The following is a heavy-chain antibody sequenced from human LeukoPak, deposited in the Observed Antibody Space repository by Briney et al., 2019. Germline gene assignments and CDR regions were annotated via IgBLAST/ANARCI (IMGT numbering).Heavy chain of an antibody. CDR3: ARGATTGRGLWFVP. CDR2: IIPIFGTA. J-gene: IGHJ5*02. CDR1: GGTFSSYA. D-gene: IGHD1-1*01. V-gene: IGHV1-69*01. Sequence: SVKVSCKASGGTFSSYAISWVRQAPGQGLEWMGGIIPIFGTANYAQKFQGRVTIIADESTSTAYMELSSLRSEDTAVYYCARGATTGRGLWFVPWGQGTLVTVSS.